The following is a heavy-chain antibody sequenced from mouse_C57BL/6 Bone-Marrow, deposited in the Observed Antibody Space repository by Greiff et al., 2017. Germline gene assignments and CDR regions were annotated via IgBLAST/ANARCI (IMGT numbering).Heavy chain of an antibody. J-gene: IGHJ2*01. CDR3: TRSLIYYGTNY. Sequence: VQLQQSGAELVKPGASVKLSCTASGFNFKDYYIHWVKQRPEQGLEWIGRIDPEDGETKYAPKFQDKATITADTSSNTAYLQLSSLTSEDIAVYYCTRSLIYYGTNYWGQGTTLTVSS. D-gene: IGHD1-1*01. V-gene: IGHV14-2*01. CDR1: GFNFKDYY. CDR2: IDPEDGET.